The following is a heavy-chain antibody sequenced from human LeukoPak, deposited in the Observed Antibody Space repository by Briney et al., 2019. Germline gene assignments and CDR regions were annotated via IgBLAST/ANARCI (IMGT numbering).Heavy chain of an antibody. CDR2: IYTDGST. V-gene: IGHV3-23*03. D-gene: IGHD5-12*01. J-gene: IGHJ6*02. CDR1: GFTFSSYA. Sequence: GGSLRLSCAASGFTFSSYAMSWVRQAPGKGLEWVSVIYTDGSTYYADSVKGRFTISRDNSENTVSLQMNSLRAEDTAVYYCARDYRGYDAYYYYSYGMDVWGQGTTVIVSS. CDR3: ARDYRGYDAYYYYSYGMDV.